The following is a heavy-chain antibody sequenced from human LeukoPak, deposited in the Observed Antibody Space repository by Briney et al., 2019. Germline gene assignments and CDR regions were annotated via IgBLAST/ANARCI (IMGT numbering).Heavy chain of an antibody. CDR3: ARDTDYGDYGVFDY. J-gene: IGHJ4*02. Sequence: TLSLPCTVSGGSLSRCGYYWSWIRQPPGKGLEWIGYIYYSGSTYYNPSLKSRVTISVDTSKNQFSLKLSSVTAADTAVYYCARDTDYGDYGVFDYWGQGTLVTVSS. CDR1: GGSLSRCGYY. V-gene: IGHV4-31*03. CDR2: IYYSGST. D-gene: IGHD4-17*01.